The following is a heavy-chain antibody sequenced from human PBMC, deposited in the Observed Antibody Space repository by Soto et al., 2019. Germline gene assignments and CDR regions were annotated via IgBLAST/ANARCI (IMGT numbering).Heavy chain of an antibody. CDR1: GLTFTNHG. J-gene: IGHJ4*02. CDR3: AKERMYNWNDPRAF. D-gene: IGHD1-20*01. V-gene: IGHV3-30*18. CDR2: ISYDGTTE. Sequence: QVQLVESGGGVVQPGRSLRLSCAASGLTFTNHGMHWVRQAPGKGLEWVAHISYDGTTEHYADSVKGRFTISRDNPNNPVHLQLHTLRPADTAVYYCAKERMYNWNDPRAFWGQGTLVTVSS.